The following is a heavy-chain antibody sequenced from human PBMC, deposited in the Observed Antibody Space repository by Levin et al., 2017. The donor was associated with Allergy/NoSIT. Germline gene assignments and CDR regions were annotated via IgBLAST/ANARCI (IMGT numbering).Heavy chain of an antibody. CDR2: ISSGGSNK. J-gene: IGHJ4*02. V-gene: IGHV3-30-3*01. Sequence: GGSLRLSCAASGFTFSSYAIHWVRQAPGQGLEWVAVISSGGSNKYYADSVKGRFTISRDNSKNTLYLQMNSLRVEDTAVYYCARDFDYWGQGTLVTVSS. CDR1: GFTFSSYA. CDR3: ARDFDY.